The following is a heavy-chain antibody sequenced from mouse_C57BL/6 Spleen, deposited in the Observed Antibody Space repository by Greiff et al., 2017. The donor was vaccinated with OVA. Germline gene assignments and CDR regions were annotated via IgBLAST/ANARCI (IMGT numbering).Heavy chain of an antibody. J-gene: IGHJ2*01. V-gene: IGHV3-6*01. CDR2: ISYDGSN. Sequence: EVQLQQSGPGLVKPSQSLSLTCSVTGYSITSGYYWNWIRQFPGNKLEWMGYISYDGSNNYNPSLKNRISITRDTSKNQFFLKLNSVTTEDTATYYCASQTAQALFDYWGQGTTLTVSS. CDR3: ASQTAQALFDY. CDR1: GYSITSGYY. D-gene: IGHD3-2*02.